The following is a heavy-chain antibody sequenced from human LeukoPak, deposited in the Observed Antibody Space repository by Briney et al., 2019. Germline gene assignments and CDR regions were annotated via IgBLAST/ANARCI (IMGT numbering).Heavy chain of an antibody. V-gene: IGHV3-53*01. CDR2: IYSGGST. D-gene: IGHD2-21*02. Sequence: GGSLRLSCAASGFTVSSNYMSWVRQAPGKGLEWVSVIYSGGSTYYADSVKGRFTISRDNSKNTLYLQMNSLRAEDTAVYYCARESGGDQYYFDYWGQGTLVTVSS. J-gene: IGHJ4*02. CDR1: GFTVSSNY. CDR3: ARESGGDQYYFDY.